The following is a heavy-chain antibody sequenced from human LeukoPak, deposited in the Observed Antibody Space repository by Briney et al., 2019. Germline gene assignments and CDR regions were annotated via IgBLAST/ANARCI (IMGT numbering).Heavy chain of an antibody. CDR2: IKQDGSEK. D-gene: IGHD6-25*01. CDR1: GFTFSSCW. CDR3: ARDRGRSFY. Sequence: GGSLRLSCAASGFTFSSCWMSWFRQAPGKGLEWVANIKQDGSEKYYVDSVKGRFTISRDDAKNSLSLQINSLRAEDTAVYYCARDRGRSFYWGQGTLVTVSS. V-gene: IGHV3-7*01. J-gene: IGHJ4*02.